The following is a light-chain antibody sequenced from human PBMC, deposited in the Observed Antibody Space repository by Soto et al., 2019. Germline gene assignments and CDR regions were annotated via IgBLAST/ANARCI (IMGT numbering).Light chain of an antibody. Sequence: EIAMTQSPATLSVSPGERATLSCRASQSVSSNLAWYQQKPGQAPRLLIYGASTRATGIPARFSGSGSGTEFTPTISSLQSEDVAVYYCQQYNNWPPYTFGQGTKLEIK. J-gene: IGKJ2*01. CDR2: GAS. CDR3: QQYNNWPPYT. CDR1: QSVSSN. V-gene: IGKV3-15*01.